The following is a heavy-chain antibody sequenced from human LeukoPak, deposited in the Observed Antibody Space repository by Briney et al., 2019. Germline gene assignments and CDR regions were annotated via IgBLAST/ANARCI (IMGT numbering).Heavy chain of an antibody. V-gene: IGHV3-23*01. CDR1: GGSFSGYY. CDR2: ISGSGGST. D-gene: IGHD3-22*01. CDR3: AKAREDTYYYASSGYYFATPLDY. J-gene: IGHJ4*02. Sequence: ETLSLTCAVYGGSFSGYYWSWIRQPPGKGLEWVSAISGSGGSTYYADSVKGRFTISRDNSKNTLYLQMNSLRAEDTAVYYCAKAREDTYYYASSGYYFATPLDYWGQGTLVTVSS.